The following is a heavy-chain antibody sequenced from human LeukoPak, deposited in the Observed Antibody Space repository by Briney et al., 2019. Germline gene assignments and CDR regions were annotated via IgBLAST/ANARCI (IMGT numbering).Heavy chain of an antibody. J-gene: IGHJ4*02. D-gene: IGHD3-9*01. CDR3: AREGPPYYDILTGYYKEESFDH. CDR2: INHSGST. CDR1: GYSISSGYY. Sequence: KPSETLSLTCTVSGYSISSGYYWGWIRQPPGKGLEWIGEINHSGSTNYNPSLKSRVTISVDTSKNQFSLKLSSVTAADTAVYYCAREGPPYYDILTGYYKEESFDHWGQGTLVTVSS. V-gene: IGHV4-38-2*02.